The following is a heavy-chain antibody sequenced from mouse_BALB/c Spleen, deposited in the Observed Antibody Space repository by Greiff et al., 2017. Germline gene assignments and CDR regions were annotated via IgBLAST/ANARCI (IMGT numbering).Heavy chain of an antibody. D-gene: IGHD2-1*01. CDR3: ARGGYYGNSWFAY. J-gene: IGHJ3*01. CDR2: IWGDGST. V-gene: IGHV2-6-7*01. CDR1: GFSLTGYG. Sequence: QVQLKESGPGLVAPSQSLSITCTVSGFSLTGYGVNWVRQPPGKGLEWLGMIWGDGSTDYNSALKSRLSISKDNSKSQVFLKMNSLQTDDTARYYCARGGYYGNSWFAYWGQGTLVTVSA.